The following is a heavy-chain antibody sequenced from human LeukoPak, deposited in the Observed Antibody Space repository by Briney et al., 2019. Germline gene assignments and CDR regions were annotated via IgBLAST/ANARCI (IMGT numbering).Heavy chain of an antibody. CDR3: ARVMGNYDSSGYPGDFDY. Sequence: GRSLRLSCAASGCTFRSYSMNWVRQAPGKGLELVSSISSSSSYIYYADSVKGRHTISRDNAKNTLYLQMNSLRAEDTAVYYCARVMGNYDSSGYPGDFDYWGQGTLVTVSS. CDR2: ISSSSSYI. V-gene: IGHV3-21*01. J-gene: IGHJ4*02. CDR1: GCTFRSYS. D-gene: IGHD3-22*01.